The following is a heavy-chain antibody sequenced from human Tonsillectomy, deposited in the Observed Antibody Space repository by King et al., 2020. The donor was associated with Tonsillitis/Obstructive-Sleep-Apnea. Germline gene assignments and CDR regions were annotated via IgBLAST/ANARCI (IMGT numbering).Heavy chain of an antibody. CDR2: IYYSGST. CDR1: GGSISGHY. V-gene: IGHV4-59*11. Sequence: QLQESGPGLVKPSETLSLTCTVSGGSISGHYWSWIRQPTGKGLEWIGYIYYSGSTNYNPSLKSRVTLSVDTSKNQFSLKLSSVTAADTAVYYCATFSYYYYYMDVWGKGTTVTVSS. CDR3: ATFSYYYYYMDV. J-gene: IGHJ6*03.